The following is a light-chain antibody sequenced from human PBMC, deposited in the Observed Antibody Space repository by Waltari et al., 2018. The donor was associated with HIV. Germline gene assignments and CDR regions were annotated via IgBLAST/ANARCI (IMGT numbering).Light chain of an antibody. CDR3: SSYAGSGNLLL. Sequence: QSALTQPPAASGSPGQSVTISCTGTSNDIGPYNYVSWYQQYPDKAPRLLIYEVNKRPSGVPGRFSGSKSGNTASLTVSGLQAEDEADYYCSSYAGSGNLLLFGVGTKVTVL. J-gene: IGLJ6*01. CDR1: SNDIGPYNY. V-gene: IGLV2-8*01. CDR2: EVN.